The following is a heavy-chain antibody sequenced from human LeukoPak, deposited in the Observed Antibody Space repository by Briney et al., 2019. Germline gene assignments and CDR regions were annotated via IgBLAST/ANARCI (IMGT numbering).Heavy chain of an antibody. Sequence: GGSLRLSCAASGFTVSNNYMSWVRQAPGKGLEWVSVIYSGGNTYYADSVKGRFAISRDYSRDTVYLQMNSLRAEDTAVYYCARESGFGELFPYAFDIWGQGTVVTVSS. CDR3: ARESGFGELFPYAFDI. CDR2: IYSGGNT. V-gene: IGHV3-53*01. CDR1: GFTVSNNY. D-gene: IGHD3-10*01. J-gene: IGHJ3*02.